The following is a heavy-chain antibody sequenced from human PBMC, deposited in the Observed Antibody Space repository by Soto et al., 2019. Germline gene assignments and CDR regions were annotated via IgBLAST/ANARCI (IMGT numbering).Heavy chain of an antibody. D-gene: IGHD6-6*01. J-gene: IGHJ6*02. V-gene: IGHV1-24*01. CDR1: GYTLTELS. CDR3: ATARIAARGYGMDV. CDR2: FDPEDGET. Sequence: VASVKVSCKVSGYTLTELSMHWVRQAPGKGLEWMGGFDPEDGETIYAQKFQGRVTMTEDTSTDTAYMELSSLRSEDTAVYYCATARIAARGYGMDVWGQGTTVTVSS.